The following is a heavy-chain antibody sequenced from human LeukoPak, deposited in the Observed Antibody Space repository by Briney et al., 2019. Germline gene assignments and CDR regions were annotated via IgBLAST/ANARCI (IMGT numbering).Heavy chain of an antibody. D-gene: IGHD1-26*01. J-gene: IGHJ4*02. CDR3: ARSDGSYYHYFDY. V-gene: IGHV4-30-2*01. CDR1: GGSISSGGYS. Sequence: SETLSLTCAVSGGSISSGGYSWSWIRQPPGKGLEWIGYIYHSGSTYYNPSLKSRVTISVDRSKNQFSLKLSSVTAADTAVYYCARSDGSYYHYFDYWGQGTLVTVSS. CDR2: IYHSGST.